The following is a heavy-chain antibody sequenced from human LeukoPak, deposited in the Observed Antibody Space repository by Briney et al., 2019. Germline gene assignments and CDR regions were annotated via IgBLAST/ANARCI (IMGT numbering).Heavy chain of an antibody. CDR2: VFYDGDT. CDR3: ARADMTSTWWFDP. V-gene: IGHV4-61*02. D-gene: IGHD2-21*02. CDR1: GGSISSKDYY. J-gene: IGHJ5*02. Sequence: PSETLSLTCTVSGGSISSKDYYWTWIRQPAGKGLEWVGRVFYDGDTYSNPSLRSRVTMSLDASKNQFSLNLSSVTAADTAIYYCARADMTSTWWFDPWGRGTLVTVSS.